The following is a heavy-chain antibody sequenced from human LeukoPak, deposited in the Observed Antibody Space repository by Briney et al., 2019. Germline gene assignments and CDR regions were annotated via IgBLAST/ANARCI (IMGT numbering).Heavy chain of an antibody. CDR1: GVSIDSRSYY. Sequence: PSETLSLTCTVSGVSIDSRSYYWDWIRQAPGKGLEWIGTIYHSGSTEYNPSLKSRVAIFVDTSKNQFSLILHSVAAADTAVYYCARRSEFDNTHYHCFDYWGQGALVAVSS. V-gene: IGHV4-39*01. CDR2: IYHSGST. CDR3: ARRSEFDNTHYHCFDY. D-gene: IGHD2-15*01. J-gene: IGHJ4*02.